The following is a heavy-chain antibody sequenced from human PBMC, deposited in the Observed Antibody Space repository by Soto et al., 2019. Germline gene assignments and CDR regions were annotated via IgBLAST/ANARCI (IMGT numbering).Heavy chain of an antibody. CDR1: GGRFSTYA. V-gene: IGHV1-69*01. CDR2: IITFFGAA. CDR3: ARGGKERFRGSGMDV. J-gene: IGHJ6*02. D-gene: IGHD1-1*01. Sequence: QVQLVQSGAEVRKPGSSVRVSCKASGGRFSTYAFNWVRQAPGQGLEWLGGIITFFGAAMYAQKFQGRVTITADEFTTTAYTELSGLRSEDTAVYYCARGGKERFRGSGMDVWGQGTTVTVSS.